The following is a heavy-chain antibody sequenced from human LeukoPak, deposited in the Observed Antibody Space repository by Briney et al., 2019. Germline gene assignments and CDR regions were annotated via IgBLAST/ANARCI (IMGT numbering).Heavy chain of an antibody. CDR2: ISSNGATT. CDR1: GFTFSSYA. J-gene: IGHJ6*02. CDR3: ARGVVVAGLSHYYYYGMDV. D-gene: IGHD2-15*01. V-gene: IGHV3-64*05. Sequence: GGSLRLSCSASGFTFSSYAMHWVRQAPGKGLEYVSAISSNGATTYYADSVKGRFTISRDNSKNTLYFQMSSLRPEDTAVYYCARGVVVAGLSHYYYYGMDVWGQGTTVTVSS.